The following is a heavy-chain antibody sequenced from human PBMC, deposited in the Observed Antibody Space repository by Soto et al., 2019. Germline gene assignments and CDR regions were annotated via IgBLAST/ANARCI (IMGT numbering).Heavy chain of an antibody. D-gene: IGHD3-3*01. CDR3: ARDKRDLRFLEWSYYFDH. Sequence: QVQLVESGGGVVQPGRSLRLSCAASGFTFSSYAMHWVRQAPGKGLEWVAVISYDGSNKYYADSVKGRFNISRDNSKNTLYLQMNSLRAEDTAVYYCARDKRDLRFLEWSYYFDHWGQGILVTVSS. J-gene: IGHJ4*02. CDR2: ISYDGSNK. CDR1: GFTFSSYA. V-gene: IGHV3-30-3*01.